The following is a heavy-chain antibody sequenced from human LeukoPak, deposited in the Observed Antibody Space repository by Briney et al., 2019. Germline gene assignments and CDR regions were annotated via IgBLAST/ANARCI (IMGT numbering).Heavy chain of an antibody. Sequence: GGSLRLSCAASGLTSSSYDMHWVRQATGKGLEWVSAIGTTGDPYYPGSVKGRFTISRENAKNSLYLQMNSLRAGDTAVYYCASSKGGSSAWPDGGYYYYGMDVWGKGTTVTVSS. V-gene: IGHV3-13*05. D-gene: IGHD2-15*01. J-gene: IGHJ6*04. CDR1: GLTSSSYD. CDR3: ASSKGGSSAWPDGGYYYYGMDV. CDR2: IGTTGDP.